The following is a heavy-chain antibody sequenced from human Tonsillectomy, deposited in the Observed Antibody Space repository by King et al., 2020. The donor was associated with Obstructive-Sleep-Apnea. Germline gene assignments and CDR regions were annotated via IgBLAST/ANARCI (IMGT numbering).Heavy chain of an antibody. CDR2: ISHDGNSK. D-gene: IGHD6-25*01. V-gene: IGHV3-30*18. J-gene: IGHJ4*02. Sequence: VQLVESGGGVVQPEGSLRLSCAASGFIFSNFAMHWVRQAPGKGLEWVAVISHDGNSKYYAYSVKGRFTISRDSSKNTLFLQMNSLRAEDTAVYYCAKDHGYSGAQYYFDYWGQGTLVTVSS. CDR3: AKDHGYSGAQYYFDY. CDR1: GFIFSNFA.